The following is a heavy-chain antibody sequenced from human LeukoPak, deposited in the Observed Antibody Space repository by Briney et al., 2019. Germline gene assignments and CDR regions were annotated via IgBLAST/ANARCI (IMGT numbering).Heavy chain of an antibody. CDR1: GFTVSRNY. J-gene: IGHJ3*02. V-gene: IGHV3-66*01. Sequence: GGSLRLSCAASGFTVSRNYMSWVRQAPGKGLEWVSVIYSGGTTYYSDSVKGRFTISRDNSKNTLYLQMNSLRAEDTAVYYCARIRVEMATMVAFDIWGRGTMVTVSS. D-gene: IGHD5-24*01. CDR2: IYSGGTT. CDR3: ARIRVEMATMVAFDI.